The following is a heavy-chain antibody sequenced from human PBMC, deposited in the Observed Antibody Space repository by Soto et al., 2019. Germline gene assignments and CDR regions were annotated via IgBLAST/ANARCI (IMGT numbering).Heavy chain of an antibody. V-gene: IGHV1-18*01. J-gene: IGHJ5*01. CDR2: ISAHNGNT. D-gene: IGHD6-13*01. Sequence: ASVKVSCKASGYTFTSYGISWVRQAPGQGLEWMGWISAHNGNTKYAQKLQGRVTMTTDTSTSTAYMELRSLRSDDTAVYYCARDPRIATINWFDSWGQGTLVTVSS. CDR1: GYTFTSYG. CDR3: ARDPRIATINWFDS.